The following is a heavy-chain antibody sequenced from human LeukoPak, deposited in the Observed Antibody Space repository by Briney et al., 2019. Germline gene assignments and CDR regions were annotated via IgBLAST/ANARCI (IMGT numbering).Heavy chain of an antibody. CDR1: GFTSNTYS. CDR3: ARDRYYYDSSGYLPFDY. D-gene: IGHD3-22*01. Sequence: GGTLRLSCVASGFTSNTYSMNWVREAPGKGLEWVSSISGSSINMYYADSVKGRFTISRDNAKNSLYLQMNCLRAEDTAVYYCARDRYYYDSSGYLPFDYWGQGTLVTVSS. CDR2: ISGSSINM. V-gene: IGHV3-21*04. J-gene: IGHJ4*02.